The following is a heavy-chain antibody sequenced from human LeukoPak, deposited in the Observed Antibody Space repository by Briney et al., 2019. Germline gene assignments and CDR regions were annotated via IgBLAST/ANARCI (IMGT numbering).Heavy chain of an antibody. D-gene: IGHD5-12*01. CDR1: TFTFGIFG. CDR3: ARDRTAYSYGTLFDY. J-gene: IGHJ4*02. V-gene: IGHV3-30*02. CDR2: IQYDGTNK. Sequence: GGSLRLSCASTFTFGIFGMHWVRKAPGKGLEWVAFIQYDGTNKYYADSVKGRFTISRDNSRNTLYLQMNSLRAEDTAVYYCARDRTAYSYGTLFDYWGQGTLVTVSS.